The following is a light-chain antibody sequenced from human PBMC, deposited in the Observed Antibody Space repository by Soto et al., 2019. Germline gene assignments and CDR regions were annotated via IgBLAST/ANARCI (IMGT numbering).Light chain of an antibody. Sequence: EIVLTQSPGTLSLSPGERATLSCRASQTITNSNLAWYQQKPGQAPRLLIYGASSRATGIPDRFSGSGSGTEFTLTISRLEPEDFAVYYCQQYAGSPRTFGQGTKLEIK. CDR1: QTITNSN. CDR3: QQYAGSPRT. J-gene: IGKJ2*01. V-gene: IGKV3-20*01. CDR2: GAS.